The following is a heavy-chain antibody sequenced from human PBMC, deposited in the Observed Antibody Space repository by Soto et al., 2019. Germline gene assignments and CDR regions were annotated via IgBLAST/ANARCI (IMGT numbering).Heavy chain of an antibody. CDR1: GFTFSSYW. Sequence: GGSLRLSCAASGFTFSSYWMHWVRQAPGKGLVWVSRINSDGSSTSYADSVKGRFTISRDNAKNTLYLQMNSLRAEDTAVYYCARDAATLGYCSSTSCYRRTMDVWGQGTTVNV. D-gene: IGHD2-2*01. J-gene: IGHJ6*02. CDR2: INSDGSST. CDR3: ARDAATLGYCSSTSCYRRTMDV. V-gene: IGHV3-74*01.